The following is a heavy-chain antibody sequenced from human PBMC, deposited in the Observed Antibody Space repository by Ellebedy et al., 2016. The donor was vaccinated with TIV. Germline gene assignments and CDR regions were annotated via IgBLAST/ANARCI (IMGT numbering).Heavy chain of an antibody. CDR2: LGGSSENT. Sequence: GESLKISCAASGFTFSNYAMSWVCQAPGKWLEWVSALGGSSENTYYADSVQGRFTISRDNSENTLYLQMNSLRDEDTAVYYCAKTASKGRGWGTPIDYWGQGTLVTVSS. CDR3: AKTASKGRGWGTPIDY. CDR1: GFTFSNYA. V-gene: IGHV3-23*01. D-gene: IGHD3-16*01. J-gene: IGHJ4*02.